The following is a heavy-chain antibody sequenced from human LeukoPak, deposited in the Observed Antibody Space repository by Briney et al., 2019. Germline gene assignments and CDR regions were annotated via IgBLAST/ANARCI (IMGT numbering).Heavy chain of an antibody. CDR2: ISHDGSNK. Sequence: GGSLRLSCAASGFTFSNYGIHWVRQAPGKGLEWVAAISHDGSNKYYADSVKGRFTISSDNSKNTLYLQMNSLRAEDTALYYCARSSWFDYYYYGMDVWGQGTTVTVSS. J-gene: IGHJ6*02. V-gene: IGHV3-30-3*01. CDR3: ARSSWFDYYYYGMDV. CDR1: GFTFSNYG. D-gene: IGHD6-13*01.